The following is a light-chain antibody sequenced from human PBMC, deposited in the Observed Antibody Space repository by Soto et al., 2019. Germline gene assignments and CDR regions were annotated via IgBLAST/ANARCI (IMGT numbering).Light chain of an antibody. CDR1: ESVHSN. Sequence: EVVMTQSPSTLSVSPGERVTLSCRASESVHSNLARYHQKPGQGPSLLLYYASTRATGVPDRFTGSGSGTEFTLTISSLESDDFGVYHCQHYSNWPPTFGPGTKVESK. CDR3: QHYSNWPPT. V-gene: IGKV3-15*01. J-gene: IGKJ3*01. CDR2: YAS.